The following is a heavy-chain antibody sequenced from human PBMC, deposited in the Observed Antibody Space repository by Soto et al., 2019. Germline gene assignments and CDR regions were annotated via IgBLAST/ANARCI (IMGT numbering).Heavy chain of an antibody. CDR1: GGPISSYY. CDR3: ARADSSGYYYVFKD. J-gene: IGHJ4*02. Sequence: SETLSLTCTVSGGPISSYYWSWIRQPPGKGLEWIGYIYYSGSTNYNPSLKSRVTISVDTSKNQFSLKLSSVTAADTAVYYCARADSSGYYYVFKDWGQGTLVTVSS. V-gene: IGHV4-59*01. CDR2: IYYSGST. D-gene: IGHD3-22*01.